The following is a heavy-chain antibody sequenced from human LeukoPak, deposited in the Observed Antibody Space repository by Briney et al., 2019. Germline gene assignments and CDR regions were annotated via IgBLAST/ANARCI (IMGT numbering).Heavy chain of an antibody. CDR3: AKDLEMAPWSLFDY. CDR2: ISGSGGST. D-gene: IGHD1-1*01. Sequence: GGSLRLSCAASGFTFSSYGMSWVRQAPGKGLEWVSAISGSGGSTYYADSVKGRFTISRDNSKNTLYLQMNSLRAEDTAVYYCAKDLEMAPWSLFDYWGQGTLVTVSS. V-gene: IGHV3-23*01. J-gene: IGHJ4*02. CDR1: GFTFSSYG.